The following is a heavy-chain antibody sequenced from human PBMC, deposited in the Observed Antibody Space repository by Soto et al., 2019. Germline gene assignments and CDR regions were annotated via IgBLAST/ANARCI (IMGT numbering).Heavy chain of an antibody. CDR1: GLPVSSNC. D-gene: IGHD3-10*01. CDR2: IYSGGRT. V-gene: IGHV3-53*01. Sequence: GGSLRLSCVVAGLPVSSNCMNWVRTAPGKGLEWVSIIYSGGRTNYADSVKGRFTISRDNSKNTLYLQMDGLRTEDTAVYHCAKLGPYGSESYSFRYNWIDPWGQGTLVTVSS. J-gene: IGHJ5*02. CDR3: AKLGPYGSESYSFRYNWIDP.